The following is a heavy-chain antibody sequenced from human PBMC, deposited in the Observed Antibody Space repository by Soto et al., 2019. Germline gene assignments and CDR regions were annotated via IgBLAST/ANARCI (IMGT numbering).Heavy chain of an antibody. Sequence: QVQLQESGPGLVKPSQTLSLTCTVSGGSISSGGYYWSWIRQHPGKGLEWIGNIYYSGSTYYNPSIKSRVTISVDTSKTQFSLKLSSVTAADTAVYYCARADWSGGSCYSIARWFDPWGQGTLVTVSS. V-gene: IGHV4-31*03. J-gene: IGHJ5*02. D-gene: IGHD2-15*01. CDR3: ARADWSGGSCYSIARWFDP. CDR2: IYYSGST. CDR1: GGSISSGGYY.